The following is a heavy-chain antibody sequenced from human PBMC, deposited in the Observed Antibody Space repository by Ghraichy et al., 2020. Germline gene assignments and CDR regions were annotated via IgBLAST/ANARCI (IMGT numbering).Heavy chain of an antibody. D-gene: IGHD1-1*01. CDR2: ICSNGRCS. J-gene: IGHJ5*02. V-gene: IGHV3-64*02. CDR3: VRGHTNSRKFYQLDA. CDR1: GFTFSDHA. Sequence: GESLNISCAASGFTFSDHAMHWVRQAPGKGLESVAIICSNGRCSYYADSVQGRFTISRDNSKNMLYLQMYSLRLEDMAVYYCVRGHTNSRKFYQLDAWGQGTMVTISS.